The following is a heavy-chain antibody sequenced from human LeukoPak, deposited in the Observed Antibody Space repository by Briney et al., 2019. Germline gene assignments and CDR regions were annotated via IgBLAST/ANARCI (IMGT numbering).Heavy chain of an antibody. D-gene: IGHD1-7*01. V-gene: IGHV3-74*01. CDR1: GFTFSSYW. CDR2: INGDGSST. J-gene: IGHJ4*02. CDR3: ARDPNWNYNPFDY. Sequence: PGGSLRLSCAASGFTFSSYWMNWVRQVPGKGLVWVSRINGDGSSTRYADSVEGRFTISRDNAKNTLYLQMNNLRAEDTAVYYCARDPNWNYNPFDYWGQGTLVTVSS.